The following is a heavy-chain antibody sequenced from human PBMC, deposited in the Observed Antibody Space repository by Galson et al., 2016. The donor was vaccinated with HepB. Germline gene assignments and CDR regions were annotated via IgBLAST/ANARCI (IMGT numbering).Heavy chain of an antibody. V-gene: IGHV4-59*01. CDR2: VYYTGST. D-gene: IGHD6-13*01. Sequence: SETLSLTCAVSGGSISRYYWSWIRQPPGKGLEWIGFVYYTGSTNYNPSLKSRVVISVDTSKSQFSLKLNSVTAADTAVYYCATVGGEQQLVVGALDIWGQGTMVTVSS. CDR1: GGSISRYY. J-gene: IGHJ3*02. CDR3: ATVGGEQQLVVGALDI.